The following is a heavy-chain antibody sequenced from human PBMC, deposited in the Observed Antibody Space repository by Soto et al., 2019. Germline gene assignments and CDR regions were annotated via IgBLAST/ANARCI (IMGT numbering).Heavy chain of an antibody. V-gene: IGHV4-4*02. J-gene: IGHJ4*02. CDR1: GVSINNNNW. Sequence: SETLSLTCAVSGVSINNNNWWNWVRQPPGKGLEWIGEIYPDGSTHYTPSLRSRVTMSVDKSKNQFFLRLSSVTAADTAIYYCARGYSSRWYYFDYWGQGILVAVSS. CDR2: IYPDGST. CDR3: ARGYSSRWYYFDY. D-gene: IGHD6-13*01.